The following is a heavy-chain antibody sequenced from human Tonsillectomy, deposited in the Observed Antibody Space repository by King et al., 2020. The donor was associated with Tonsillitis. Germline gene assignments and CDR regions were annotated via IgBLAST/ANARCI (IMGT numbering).Heavy chain of an antibody. D-gene: IGHD2-2*01. CDR3: ARAHYQLLKRGAVDY. CDR1: GFTFSSYA. CDR2: ISGSGGST. V-gene: IGHV3-23*04. Sequence: VQLVESGGGLVQPGGSLRLSCAASGFTFSSYAMSWVRQAPGKGLEWVSAISGSGGSTYYADSVRGRFTISRDNSKNTLYLQMNSLRAEDTAVYYCARAHYQLLKRGAVDYWGQGTLLAVSS. J-gene: IGHJ4*02.